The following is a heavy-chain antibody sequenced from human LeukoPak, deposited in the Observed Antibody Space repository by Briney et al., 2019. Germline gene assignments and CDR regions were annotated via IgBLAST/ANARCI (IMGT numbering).Heavy chain of an antibody. J-gene: IGHJ4*02. CDR2: IYYSGST. Sequence: PSQTLSLTCTVSGGSISSGGYYWSWIRQHPGKGLEWIGYIYYSGSTYYNPSLKSRVTISVDTSKNQFSLKLSSVTAADTAVYYCARGRSSGSYTNLLDYWGQGTLVTVSS. CDR3: ARGRSSGSYTNLLDY. D-gene: IGHD3-10*01. V-gene: IGHV4-31*03. CDR1: GGSISSGGYY.